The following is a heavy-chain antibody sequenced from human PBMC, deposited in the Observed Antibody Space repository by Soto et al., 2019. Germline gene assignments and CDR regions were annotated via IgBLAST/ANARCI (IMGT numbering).Heavy chain of an antibody. CDR1: GFTFSSYA. D-gene: IGHD6-13*01. J-gene: IGHJ1*01. V-gene: IGHV3-23*01. Sequence: GLSLRLSCAASGFTFSSYAMSWVRQAPGKGLEWVSAISGSGSSTYYADSVKGRFTISRDNSKNTLYLQMNSLRAEDTAVYYCAKDXYSTSWGYFPNWGKGSLVNVYS. CDR3: AKDXYSTSWGYFPN. CDR2: ISGSGSST.